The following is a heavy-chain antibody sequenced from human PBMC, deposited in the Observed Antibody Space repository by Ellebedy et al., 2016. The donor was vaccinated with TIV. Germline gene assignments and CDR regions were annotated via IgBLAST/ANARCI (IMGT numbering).Heavy chain of an antibody. CDR2: IYWNDDK. J-gene: IGHJ5*02. CDR3: AHRGLDSSSWYGNWFDP. CDR1: GFSLSTSGVG. D-gene: IGHD6-13*01. Sequence: SGPTLVKPTQTLTLTCTFSGFSLSTSGVGVGWIRQPPGKALEWLALIYWNDDKRYSPSLKSRLTITTDTSKNQVVLTMTNMDPVDTATYYCAHRGLDSSSWYGNWFDPWGQGTLVTVSS. V-gene: IGHV2-5*01.